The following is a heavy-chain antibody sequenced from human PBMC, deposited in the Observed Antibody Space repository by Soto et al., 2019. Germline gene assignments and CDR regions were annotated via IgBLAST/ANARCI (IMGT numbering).Heavy chain of an antibody. CDR1: GGSISSGDYY. D-gene: IGHD3-22*01. V-gene: IGHV4-30-4*01. CDR3: ARESEYYYDSSGYYEVNWFDP. Sequence: PSETLSLTCTVSGGSISSGDYYWSWIRQPPGKGLEWIGYIYYSGSTYYSPSLKSRVTISVDTSKNQFSLKLSSVTAADTAVYYCARESEYYYDSSGYYEVNWFDPWGQGTLVTVSS. CDR2: IYYSGST. J-gene: IGHJ5*02.